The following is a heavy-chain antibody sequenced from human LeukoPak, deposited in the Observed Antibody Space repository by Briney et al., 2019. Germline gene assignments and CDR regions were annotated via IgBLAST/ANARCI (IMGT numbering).Heavy chain of an antibody. Sequence: SETLSLTCTVSGGSISSRGYYCGWIRQPPGKGLEWIGTIYYSGSTYSNPSLKSRVTISVDTSNNYFSLKLSSVTAADTAIYYCARQLGYSYGSPWYIDLWGRGTLVTVSS. V-gene: IGHV4-39*01. CDR2: IYYSGST. D-gene: IGHD5-18*01. CDR3: ARQLGYSYGSPWYIDL. J-gene: IGHJ2*01. CDR1: GGSISSRGYY.